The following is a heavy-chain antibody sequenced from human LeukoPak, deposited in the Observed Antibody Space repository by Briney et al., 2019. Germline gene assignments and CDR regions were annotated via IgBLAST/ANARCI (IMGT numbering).Heavy chain of an antibody. D-gene: IGHD2-15*01. CDR2: MYYSGST. Sequence: SETLSLTCTVSGGSISSYYWSWIRQPPGKGLEWIGYMYYSGSTNYNPSLKSRVTISVDTSKSQFSLKLSSVTAADTAVYYCARGYCSVGSCYPTPFYWGQGTLVTVSS. CDR3: ARGYCSVGSCYPTPFY. V-gene: IGHV4-59*08. CDR1: GGSISSYY. J-gene: IGHJ4*02.